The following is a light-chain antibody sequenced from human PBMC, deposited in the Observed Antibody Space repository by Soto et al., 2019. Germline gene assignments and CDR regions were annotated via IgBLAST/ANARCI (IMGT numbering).Light chain of an antibody. CDR1: SSDIGGSVY. Sequence: QSALTQPASVSGSPGQSITISCAGTSSDIGGSVYVAWYQQHPGKAPKLMIYGVSNRPSGVSNRFSGSKSGNTASLTISGLQAEDEADYFCYSSRSSSTTFYVFGTGTKVTVL. CDR2: GVS. J-gene: IGLJ1*01. CDR3: YSSRSSSTTFYV. V-gene: IGLV2-14*03.